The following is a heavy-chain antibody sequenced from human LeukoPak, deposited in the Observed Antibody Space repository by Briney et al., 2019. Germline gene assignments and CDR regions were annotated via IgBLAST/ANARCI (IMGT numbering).Heavy chain of an antibody. J-gene: IGHJ6*02. CDR3: ARSAAARYYYGMDV. CDR2: IYTSGST. CDR1: GGSISSGSYY. V-gene: IGHV4-61*02. D-gene: IGHD6-13*01. Sequence: PSQTLSLTCTVSGGSISSGSYYWSWIRQPAGKGLEWIGRIYTSGSTNYNPSLKSRVTISVDTSKNQFSLKLSSVTAADTAVYYCARSAAARYYYGMDVWGQGTTVTVSS.